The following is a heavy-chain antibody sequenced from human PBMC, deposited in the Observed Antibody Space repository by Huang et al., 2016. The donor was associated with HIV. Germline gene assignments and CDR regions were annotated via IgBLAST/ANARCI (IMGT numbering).Heavy chain of an antibody. CDR1: DGSISSSSYY. Sequence: QLQLQESGPGLVKPSETLSLTCTVSDGSISSSSYYWGWIRQPQGKGLEWIATFFYDGNTYYNPSLKRRVTISVDTSKNQFSLNLSSVTAADTAVYYCAAMVRGVISYFDYWGQGTLVTVSS. V-gene: IGHV4-39*01. J-gene: IGHJ4*02. CDR2: FFYDGNT. CDR3: AAMVRGVISYFDY. D-gene: IGHD3-10*01.